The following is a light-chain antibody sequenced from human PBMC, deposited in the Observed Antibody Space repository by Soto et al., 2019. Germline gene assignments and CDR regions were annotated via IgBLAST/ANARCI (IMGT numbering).Light chain of an antibody. CDR2: DAS. CDR1: QSVGSY. J-gene: IGKJ5*01. CDR3: QQRNYWPIT. Sequence: ENVLTQSPSTLSLSPGEGATLSCRASQSVGSYLAWYQQKLGQAPRLLIYDASKRATGIPARFSGSGSGPVFTLTINSLEPEDFAVYYCQQRNYWPITSGQGTRLEIK. V-gene: IGKV3-11*01.